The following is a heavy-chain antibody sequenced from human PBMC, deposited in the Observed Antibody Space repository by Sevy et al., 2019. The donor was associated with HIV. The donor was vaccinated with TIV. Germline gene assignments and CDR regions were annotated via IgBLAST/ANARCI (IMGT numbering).Heavy chain of an antibody. D-gene: IGHD6-19*01. CDR1: GFTFSSYA. V-gene: IGHV3-23*01. CDR2: ISGSGGST. Sequence: GGSLRLSCAASGFTFSSYAMSWVRQAPGKGLEWVSAISGSGGSTYYTDSVKGRFTISRDNSKNTLYLQMNSLRAEDTAVYYCAKDPGSGWSYDYWGQGTLVTVSS. J-gene: IGHJ4*02. CDR3: AKDPGSGWSYDY.